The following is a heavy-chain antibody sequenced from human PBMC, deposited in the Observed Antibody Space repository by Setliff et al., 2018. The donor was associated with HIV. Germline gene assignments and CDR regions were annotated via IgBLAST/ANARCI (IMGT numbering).Heavy chain of an antibody. V-gene: IGHV1-2*02. J-gene: IGHJ4*02. CDR3: ARAPAKKAGTGSDH. Sequence: ASVKVSCKASGYTFTGYYMHWVRQAPGQGLEWMGWINPNSGGTNYAQKFQGRVTMTRNTSISTAYMEVSSLRSEDTAVYYCARAPAKKAGTGSDHWGQGTLVTVSS. CDR2: INPNSGGT. CDR1: GYTFTGYY. D-gene: IGHD6-19*01.